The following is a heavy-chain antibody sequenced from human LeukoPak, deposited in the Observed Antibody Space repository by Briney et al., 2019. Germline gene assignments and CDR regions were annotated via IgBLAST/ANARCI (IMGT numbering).Heavy chain of an antibody. D-gene: IGHD3-3*01. CDR2: ISYDGSNK. V-gene: IGHV3-30*18. CDR3: AKARDYYDFWSGYRPRYYYYGMDV. Sequence: GGSLRLPCAASGFTFSSYGMHWVRQAPGKGLEWVAVISYDGSNKYYADSVKGRFTISRDNSKNTLYLQMNSLRAEDTAVYYCAKARDYYDFWSGYRPRYYYYGMDVWGQGTTVTVSS. CDR1: GFTFSSYG. J-gene: IGHJ6*02.